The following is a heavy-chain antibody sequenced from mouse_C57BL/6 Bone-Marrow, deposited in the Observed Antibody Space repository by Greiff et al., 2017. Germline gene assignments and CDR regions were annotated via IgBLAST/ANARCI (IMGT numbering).Heavy chain of an antibody. CDR3: ARHPYDGYYNYYAMDY. Sequence: VMLVESGPGLVAPSQSLSITCTVSGFSLTSYGVHWVRQPPGKGLEWLVVIWSDGSTTYNSALKSRLSISKDNSKSQVFLKMNSLQTDDTAMYYCARHPYDGYYNYYAMDYWGQGTSVTVSS. D-gene: IGHD2-3*01. J-gene: IGHJ4*01. V-gene: IGHV2-6-1*01. CDR1: GFSLTSYG. CDR2: IWSDGST.